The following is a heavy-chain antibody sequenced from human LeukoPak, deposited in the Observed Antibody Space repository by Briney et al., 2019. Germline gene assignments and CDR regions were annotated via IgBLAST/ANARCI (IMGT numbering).Heavy chain of an antibody. D-gene: IGHD5-18*01. V-gene: IGHV1-69*13. CDR2: IIPIFGTA. CDR1: GGTFSSYA. J-gene: IGHJ4*02. CDR3: ARDRGWAGYTYGFYY. Sequence: VASVKASCKASGGTFSSYAISWVRQAPGQGLEWMGGIIPIFGTANYAQKFQGRVTITADESTSTAYMELSGLRSEDTAVYYCARDRGWAGYTYGFYYWGQGTLVTVSS.